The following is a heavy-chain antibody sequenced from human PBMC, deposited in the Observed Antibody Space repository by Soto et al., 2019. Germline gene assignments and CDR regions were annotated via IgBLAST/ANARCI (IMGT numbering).Heavy chain of an antibody. CDR3: TRVIGGRSGLFDF. CDR1: EFTLSSYW. CDR2: ISDDGRTT. V-gene: IGHV3-74*01. D-gene: IGHD2-15*01. J-gene: IGHJ4*02. Sequence: LRLSCVGSEFTLSSYWMHWVRQAPGKGLVWVSRISDDGRTTNYADSVKGRFTISRDNAKNTLYLQMDGLRVEDTALYYCTRVIGGRSGLFDFWGQGTPVTVSS.